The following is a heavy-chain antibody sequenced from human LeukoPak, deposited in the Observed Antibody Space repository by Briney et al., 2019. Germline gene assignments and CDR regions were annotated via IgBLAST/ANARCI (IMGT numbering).Heavy chain of an antibody. CDR1: GFTFSDYY. D-gene: IGHD3-10*01. CDR2: ISSSGITI. J-gene: IGHJ4*02. Sequence: GGSLRLSCAASGFTFSDYYMTWIRQAPGKGLEWVSYISSSGITIYYADSVKGRFTISRDNSKNTLFLQMNSLRAEDTAVYYCTAVRGVSMGFYYFDYWGQGTLVTVSS. CDR3: TAVRGVSMGFYYFDY. V-gene: IGHV3-11*04.